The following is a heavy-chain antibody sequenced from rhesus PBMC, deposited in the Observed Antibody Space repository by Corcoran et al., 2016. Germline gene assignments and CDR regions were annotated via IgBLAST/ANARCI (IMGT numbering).Heavy chain of an antibody. CDR1: GYIFTSYV. CDR3: AADRNTYIDY. V-gene: IGHV1-70*01. CDR2: IHPGYGST. D-gene: IGHD4-23*01. J-gene: IGHJ4*01. Sequence: QEQLVQSGAEVKKPGASVKVSCKASGYIFTSYVISWLRQAPGQGFEWMGGIHPGYGSTSYAQKLQGRVTITADMSTSTVYMELSSLRSEDMAVYYCAADRNTYIDYWGQGVLVTVSS.